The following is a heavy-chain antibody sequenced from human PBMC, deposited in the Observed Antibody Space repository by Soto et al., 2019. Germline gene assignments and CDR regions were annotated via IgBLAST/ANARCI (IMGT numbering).Heavy chain of an antibody. CDR2: ISYDGTSQ. CDR1: GFTFSSSG. J-gene: IGHJ6*02. Sequence: SLRLSCAASGFTFSSSGMHWVRQAPGKGLEWVAVISYDGTSQYYADSVKGRFTISRDKSENTLYLQMNSLRPEDTAVYYCASEYCSGCSCYYYGMDVWGQGTTVTVSS. D-gene: IGHD2-15*01. V-gene: IGHV3-30*03. CDR3: ASEYCSGCSCYYYGMDV.